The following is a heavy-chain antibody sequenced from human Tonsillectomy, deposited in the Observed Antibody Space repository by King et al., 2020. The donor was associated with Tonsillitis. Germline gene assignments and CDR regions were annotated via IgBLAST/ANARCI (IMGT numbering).Heavy chain of an antibody. CDR2: ITSSGSKI. J-gene: IGHJ6*02. Sequence: DVQLVESGGGLVQPGVSLKLSCAASGFTFSSYEMNWVRQAPGKGLEWVSYITSSGSKIYYADSVKGRFTISRDNAKNTLSLQMNSLRAEDTAVYYCARENSSSGFDYYGIDVWGQGTTVTVSS. CDR1: GFTFSSYE. CDR3: ARENSSSGFDYYGIDV. V-gene: IGHV3-48*03. D-gene: IGHD3-22*01.